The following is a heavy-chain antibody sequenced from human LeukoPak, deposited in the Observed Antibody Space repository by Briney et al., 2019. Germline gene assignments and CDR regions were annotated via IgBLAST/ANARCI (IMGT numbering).Heavy chain of an antibody. V-gene: IGHV5-10-1*01. CDR1: GFSFISYW. J-gene: IGHJ5*02. CDR2: IDPSDSYT. CDR3: APHRGGLEDLTFDL. Sequence: GESLKISCKAYGFSFISYWISWVRQMPGKGLEWMGRIDPSDSYTNYSPSFQGHVTISADKSISTAYLQWSSLKASDTAMYYCAPHRGGLEDLTFDLWGQGTLVTVSS. D-gene: IGHD3-10*01.